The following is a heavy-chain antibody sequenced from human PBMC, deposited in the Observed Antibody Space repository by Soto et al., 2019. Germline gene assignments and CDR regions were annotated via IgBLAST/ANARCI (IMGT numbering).Heavy chain of an antibody. V-gene: IGHV3-23*01. D-gene: IGHD3-16*01. Sequence: EVHLLESGGDLVQPGGSLRLSCTASGLTFSTDAMSWVRQAPGKGLEWVSAIGGSGTGGRTYYADSVKGRFTISRDNSKKTVYLQMNSLRADDTAVYYCAKTPGGLDGDSSDYYGMDVWGQGPTVTVSS. CDR1: GLTFSTDA. J-gene: IGHJ6*02. CDR2: IGGSGTGGRT. CDR3: AKTPGGLDGDSSDYYGMDV.